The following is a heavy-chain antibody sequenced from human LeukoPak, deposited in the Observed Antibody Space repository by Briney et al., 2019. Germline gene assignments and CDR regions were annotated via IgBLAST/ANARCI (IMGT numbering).Heavy chain of an antibody. CDR1: GGSISSYY. V-gene: IGHV3-23*01. Sequence: PSETLSLTCTVSGGSISSYYWSWVRQAPGKGLEWVSAINAGGGSTYYAYYADSVKGRFTISRDNSKNTLYLQMNSLRVEDTAIYYCAKDSADYWGQGTLVTVAS. J-gene: IGHJ4*02. CDR2: INAGGGST. CDR3: AKDSADY.